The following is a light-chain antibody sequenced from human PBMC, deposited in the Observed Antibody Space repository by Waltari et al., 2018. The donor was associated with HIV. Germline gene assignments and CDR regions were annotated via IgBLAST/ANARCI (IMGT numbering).Light chain of an antibody. Sequence: EIVMTQSPATLSVSPGGRATLSCRASQSISSNVAWYQQIPGQAPRLLIYGASTRATGIPARFTGSGSGTDFTLTISSLQSEDFAVYYCQQYNNWWTFGQGTKVEIK. J-gene: IGKJ1*01. CDR2: GAS. CDR3: QQYNNWWT. CDR1: QSISSN. V-gene: IGKV3-15*01.